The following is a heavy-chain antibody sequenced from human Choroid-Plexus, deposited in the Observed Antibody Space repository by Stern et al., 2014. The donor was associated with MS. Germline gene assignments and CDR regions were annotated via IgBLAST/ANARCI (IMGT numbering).Heavy chain of an antibody. J-gene: IGHJ5*02. CDR3: AKDRQYLTYFFDH. V-gene: IGHV3-30*18. CDR2: VSYDGSNK. Sequence: QVQLVESGGGVVQPGRPLRLSCVASGFTLGSCAMHWVRQAPGTGLGGVAGVSYDGSNKYYADSVKGRFTISRDNSQNTLYMQMSSLRPEDTAVYYCAKDRQYLTYFFDHWGQGSLVTVSS. CDR1: GFTLGSCA. D-gene: IGHD2/OR15-2a*01.